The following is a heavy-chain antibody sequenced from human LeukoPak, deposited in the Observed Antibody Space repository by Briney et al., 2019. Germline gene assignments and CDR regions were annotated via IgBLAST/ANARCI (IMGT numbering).Heavy chain of an antibody. CDR1: AGSISSGGYF. Sequence: SQTLSLTCAVSAGSISSGGYFWSWLRQPPEKGLEWIGYIYHSGRTYYNPSLKSRVTISVDRSKHQFSLKLSSVTAADTAVYYCARVVAAAGTFIWFDPWGQGTLVTVSS. V-gene: IGHV4-30-2*01. D-gene: IGHD6-13*01. J-gene: IGHJ5*02. CDR2: IYHSGRT. CDR3: ARVVAAAGTFIWFDP.